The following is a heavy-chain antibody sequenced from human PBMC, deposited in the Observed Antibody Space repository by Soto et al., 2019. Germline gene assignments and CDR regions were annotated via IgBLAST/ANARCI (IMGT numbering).Heavy chain of an antibody. D-gene: IGHD2-2*01. Sequence: PGGSLRLSCAASGFTFSDYYMSWIRQTPGKGLEWISYISSSSSSIYYADSVRGRFTISRDDSKNILYLEMSSLRVDDTAMYYCAKDRAFCTSTNCQYWYLDLWGHGTLVTVSS. CDR2: ISSSSSSI. CDR1: GFTFSDYY. V-gene: IGHV3-11*01. J-gene: IGHJ2*01. CDR3: AKDRAFCTSTNCQYWYLDL.